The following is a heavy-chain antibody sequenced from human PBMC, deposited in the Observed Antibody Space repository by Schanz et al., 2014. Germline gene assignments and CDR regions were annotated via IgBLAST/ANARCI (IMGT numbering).Heavy chain of an antibody. CDR2: INSVGSNT. CDR3: AKDAENTAMITDYFDY. D-gene: IGHD5-18*01. CDR1: GFTFSSHW. V-gene: IGHV3-74*01. J-gene: IGHJ4*02. Sequence: EVQLVQSGGGLVQPGGSLRLSCAASGFTFSSHWMHWVRQDPGKGLVWVARINSVGSNTDYADSVKGRFTISRDNAKNSLYLQMTSLRAEDTAVYYCAKDAENTAMITDYFDYWGQGTLVTVSS.